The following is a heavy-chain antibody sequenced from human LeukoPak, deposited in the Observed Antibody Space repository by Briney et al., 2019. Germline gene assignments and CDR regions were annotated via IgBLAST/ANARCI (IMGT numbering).Heavy chain of an antibody. V-gene: IGHV3-48*04. CDR1: GFTFSAYN. CDR3: VRDSFVSTGQYYFDY. CDR2: IRGSGGTI. J-gene: IGHJ4*02. Sequence: GGSLRLSCAASGFTFSAYNMNWVRQAPGKGLEWLSFIRGSGGTIYYAASVKGRFTISRDNAKNSLYLQMNSLRAEDTAVYYCVRDSFVSTGQYYFDYWGLGTLVTVSS. D-gene: IGHD2-8*02.